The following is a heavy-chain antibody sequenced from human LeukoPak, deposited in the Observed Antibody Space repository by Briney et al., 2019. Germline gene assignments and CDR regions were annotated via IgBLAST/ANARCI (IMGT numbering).Heavy chain of an antibody. CDR2: ITSSGDDI. D-gene: IGHD3-10*01. V-gene: IGHV3-48*03. Sequence: GGSLRLSCAASGFTFSSFEMNWVRQAPGKGLEWISFITSSGDDIFYADSVKGRFTISRDNAKSSLYLQMNSLRAEDTAVYYCARFPIQMVRGITSYYYGMDVWGQGTTVTVSS. CDR1: GFTFSSFE. J-gene: IGHJ6*02. CDR3: ARFPIQMVRGITSYYYGMDV.